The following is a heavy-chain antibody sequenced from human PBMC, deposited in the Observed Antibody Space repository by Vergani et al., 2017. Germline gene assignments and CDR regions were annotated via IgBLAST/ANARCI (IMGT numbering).Heavy chain of an antibody. D-gene: IGHD3-3*01. CDR2: ISSSSSYI. J-gene: IGHJ4*02. CDR3: ARDSRVTIFGVVIIPFDY. CDR1: GFTFSSYS. Sequence: EVQLVESGGGLVKPGGSLRLSCAASGFTFSSYSMNWVRQAPGKGLEWVSSISSSSSYIYYADSVKGRFTISRDNAKNSLYLQMNSLRAEDTAVYYCARDSRVTIFGVVIIPFDYWGQGTLVTVSS. V-gene: IGHV3-21*01.